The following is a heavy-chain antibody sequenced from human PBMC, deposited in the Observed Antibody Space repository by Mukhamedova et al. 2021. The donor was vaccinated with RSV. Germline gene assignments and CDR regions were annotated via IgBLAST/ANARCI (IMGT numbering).Heavy chain of an antibody. D-gene: IGHD5-18*01. CDR2: IYSGGTST. V-gene: IGHV3-23*03. Sequence: VRQAPGRGPEWLSVIYSGGTSTYYTDSVKGRFTISRDDSESILYLQMNSLRAEDTAIYYCAKTGAGGYSDYFYYYYMDVWGKGTT. CDR3: AKTGAGGYSDYFYYYYMDV. J-gene: IGHJ6*03.